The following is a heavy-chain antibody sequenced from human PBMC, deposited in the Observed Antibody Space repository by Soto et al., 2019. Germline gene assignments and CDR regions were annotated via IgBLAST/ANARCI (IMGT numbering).Heavy chain of an antibody. CDR1: GFTFSSYA. CDR3: ARGFGYSSGWYVPYYSYGMDV. D-gene: IGHD6-19*01. V-gene: IGHV3-23*01. Sequence: GGSLRLSCAASGFTFSSYAMSWVRQAPGKGLEWASAISGSGGSTYYADSVKGRFTISRDNSKNTLYLQMNSLRAEDTAVYYCARGFGYSSGWYVPYYSYGMDVWGQGTTVTVSS. J-gene: IGHJ6*02. CDR2: ISGSGGST.